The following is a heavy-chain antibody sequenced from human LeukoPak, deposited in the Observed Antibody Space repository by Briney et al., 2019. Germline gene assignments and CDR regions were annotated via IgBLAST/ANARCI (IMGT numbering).Heavy chain of an antibody. D-gene: IGHD6-6*01. CDR1: GYTFTSYY. Sequence: GASVEVSCKASGYTFTSYYMHWVRQPPGLGREWRGIIKPSGGSTSYAQKFQGRVTMNRDMSTSPVYMELSSLRPEDTAVYYCASSIAARSNFDYWGQGPLVTVSS. V-gene: IGHV1-46*01. CDR2: IKPSGGST. J-gene: IGHJ4*02. CDR3: ASSIAARSNFDY.